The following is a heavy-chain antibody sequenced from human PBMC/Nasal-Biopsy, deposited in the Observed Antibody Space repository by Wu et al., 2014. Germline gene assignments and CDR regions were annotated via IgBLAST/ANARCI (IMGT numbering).Heavy chain of an antibody. J-gene: IGHJ4*02. Sequence: KVSCKASGYTFSNFGVSWVRQAPGQGLEWMGWISAYNSNTKSAQGLQGRVTLSTDTSTSTAYMELRSLTSDDTATYYCTRESGAIAAAMFDYWGQGTLVIVSS. D-gene: IGHD6-6*01. V-gene: IGHV1-18*01. CDR3: TRESGAIAAAMFDY. CDR1: GYTFSNFG. CDR2: ISAYNSNT.